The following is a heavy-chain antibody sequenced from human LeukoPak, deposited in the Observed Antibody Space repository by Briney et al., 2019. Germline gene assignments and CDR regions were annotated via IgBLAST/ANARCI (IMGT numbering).Heavy chain of an antibody. CDR3: XXXXXXXXXGYSSWFDP. CDR2: INHGGST. D-gene: IGHD3-22*01. V-gene: IGHV4-34*03. CDR1: GGSFSGYY. Sequence: RSSETLSLTCAVYGGSFSGYYWSWIRQPPGKGLEWIGEINHGGSTNYNPSLKSRVTISVDASKNQFSLKLSPVTAAATAVYYCXXXXXXXXXGYSSWFDPWGQGTLVTVSS. J-gene: IGHJ5*02.